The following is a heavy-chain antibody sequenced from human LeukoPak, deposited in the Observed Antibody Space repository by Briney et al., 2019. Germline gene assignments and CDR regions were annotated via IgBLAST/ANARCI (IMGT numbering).Heavy chain of an antibody. Sequence: ASVKVSCKASGYTFTSYDINWVRQATGQGLEWMGWMNPNSGNTGYAQKFQGRVTMTRNTSISTAYMELSSLRSEDTAVYYCARVYCGGDCYSLGYWGQGTLVTVSS. D-gene: IGHD2-21*02. J-gene: IGHJ4*02. CDR2: MNPNSGNT. CDR1: GYTFTSYD. CDR3: ARVYCGGDCYSLGY. V-gene: IGHV1-8*01.